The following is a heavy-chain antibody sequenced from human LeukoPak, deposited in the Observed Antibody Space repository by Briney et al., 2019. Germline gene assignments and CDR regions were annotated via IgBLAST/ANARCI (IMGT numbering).Heavy chain of an antibody. CDR1: GGSFSGYY. CDR2: INHSGST. Sequence: SETLSLTCAAYGGSFSGYYWSWIRQPPGKGLEWIGEINHSGSTNYNPSLKSRVTISVDTSKNQFSLKLRSVTAADTAVYYCANEWSAFDFWGQGTMVTVSS. V-gene: IGHV4-34*01. CDR3: ANEWSAFDF. D-gene: IGHD3-3*01. J-gene: IGHJ3*01.